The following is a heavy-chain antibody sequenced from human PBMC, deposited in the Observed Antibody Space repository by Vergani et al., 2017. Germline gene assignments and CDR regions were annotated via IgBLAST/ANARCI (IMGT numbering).Heavy chain of an antibody. V-gene: IGHV3-23*04. D-gene: IGHD2-15*01. Sequence: VQLVESGGGLVKPGGSLRLSCAASGFTFSSYAMSWVRQAPGKGLEWVSAISGSGGSTYYADSVKGRFTISRDNSKNTLYLQMNSLRAEDTAVYYCARDVVVVAATSYYYYGMDVWGQGP. J-gene: IGHJ6*02. CDR2: ISGSGGST. CDR1: GFTFSSYA. CDR3: ARDVVVVAATSYYYYGMDV.